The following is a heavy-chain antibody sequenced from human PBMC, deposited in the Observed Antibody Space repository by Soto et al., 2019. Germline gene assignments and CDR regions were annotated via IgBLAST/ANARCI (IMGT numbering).Heavy chain of an antibody. CDR2: ISPYNGNT. Sequence: QVQLVQSGAEVKKPGASVKVSCKASGYTFTSYGISWVRQAPGQGLEWMGWISPYNGNTNYAQKLQGRVTMTTDTSTSTAYMELRRLSADDAALYYCARDQSGNPFYWGQGTLVTVSS. CDR3: ARDQSGNPFY. CDR1: GYTFTSYG. V-gene: IGHV1-18*01. J-gene: IGHJ4*02. D-gene: IGHD1-26*01.